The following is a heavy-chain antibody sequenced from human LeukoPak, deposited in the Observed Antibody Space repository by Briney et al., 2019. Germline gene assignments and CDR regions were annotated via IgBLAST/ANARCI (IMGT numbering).Heavy chain of an antibody. CDR1: GGSITGYY. CDR3: ATGRDADSARGYYDMDV. J-gene: IGHJ6*02. V-gene: IGHV4-4*07. CDR2: IYSGGST. D-gene: IGHD5-24*01. Sequence: SETLSLTCTVSGGSITGYYWTWIRQPAGKGLGWIGRIYSGGSTNYNPPLKSRVTMSVDTSKNQFSLKLSSVTAADTAVYYCATGRDADSARGYYDMDVWGQGTTVTVSS.